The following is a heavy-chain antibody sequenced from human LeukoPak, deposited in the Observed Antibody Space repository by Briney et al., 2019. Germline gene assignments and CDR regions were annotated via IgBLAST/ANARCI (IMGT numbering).Heavy chain of an antibody. V-gene: IGHV3-48*02. CDR1: GFTFSSCS. CDR2: ISSGSSTI. Sequence: GGSLRFSCAASGFTFSSCSMNWVRQAPGKGLEWVSYISSGSSTIYYADSVKGRFTISRDNAKNSLYLQINSLRDEDTAVYYCASPAHGSGSYFPFDYWGQGTLVTVSS. CDR3: ASPAHGSGSYFPFDY. D-gene: IGHD3-10*01. J-gene: IGHJ4*02.